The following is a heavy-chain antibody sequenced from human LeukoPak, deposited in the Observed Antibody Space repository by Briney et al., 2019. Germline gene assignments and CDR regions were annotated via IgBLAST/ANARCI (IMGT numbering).Heavy chain of an antibody. CDR3: ARGGDGFDY. CDR1: GVTLSDHH. Sequence: GGSLRLSCAASGVTLSDHHMDWVRQAPGKGLEWVANIKQDGSEKYYVDSVKGRFTISRDNAKNSLYLQMNSLRAEDTAVYYCARGGDGFDYWGQGTLVTVSS. CDR2: IKQDGSEK. D-gene: IGHD2-21*02. V-gene: IGHV3-7*01. J-gene: IGHJ4*02.